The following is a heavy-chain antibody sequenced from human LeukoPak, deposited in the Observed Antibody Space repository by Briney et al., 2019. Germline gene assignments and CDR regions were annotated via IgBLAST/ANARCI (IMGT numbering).Heavy chain of an antibody. V-gene: IGHV3-64D*06. CDR3: MKGGLDFWYYFDY. CDR2: IINNGGTT. D-gene: IGHD3/OR15-3a*01. J-gene: IGHJ4*02. CDR1: GFTFSSYA. Sequence: PGGSLRLSCSASGFTFSSYAMHWVGQGPGKGLEWVSVIINNGGTTYYADSVKGRFTISRDNSKSILYLQMNSLRAEDTAVYYCMKGGLDFWYYFDYWGQGTLVTVSS.